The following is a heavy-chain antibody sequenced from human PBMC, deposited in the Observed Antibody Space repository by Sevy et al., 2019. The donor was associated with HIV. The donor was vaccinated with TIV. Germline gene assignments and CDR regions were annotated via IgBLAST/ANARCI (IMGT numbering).Heavy chain of an antibody. CDR3: ASRSGLWYYGMDV. Sequence: SETLSLTCAVYGGSFSGYHWSWIRQPPGKGLEWIGEINHSGSTNYNPSLKSRVTISVDTSKNQFSLKLSSVTAADTAVYYCASRSGLWYYGMDVWGQGTTVTVSS. D-gene: IGHD6-25*01. CDR2: INHSGST. J-gene: IGHJ6*02. V-gene: IGHV4-34*01. CDR1: GGSFSGYH.